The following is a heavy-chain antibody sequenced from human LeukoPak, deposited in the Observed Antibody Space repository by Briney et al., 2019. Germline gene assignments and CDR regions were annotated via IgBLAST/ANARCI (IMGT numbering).Heavy chain of an antibody. V-gene: IGHV3-23*01. Sequence: PGGSLRLSCAASGFTFSDYALIWVRQAPGKGLEWISAIRGTGGTTYYADSVKGRCTISRDNSRNTVYLQMNSLRAEDTALYFCGKDPNGDYVGAFDFWGPGTMVTGSS. CDR3: GKDPNGDYVGAFDF. CDR2: IRGTGGTT. CDR1: GFTFSDYA. D-gene: IGHD4-17*01. J-gene: IGHJ3*01.